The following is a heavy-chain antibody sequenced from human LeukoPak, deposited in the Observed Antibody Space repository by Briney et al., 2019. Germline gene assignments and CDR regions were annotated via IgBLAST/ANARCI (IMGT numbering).Heavy chain of an antibody. D-gene: IGHD6-13*01. Sequence: PSETLSLTCAVYGGSFSGYYWSWVRQAPGKGLEWVANINQDGKKRYYVDSVKGRFTISRDNAKNSLYLQMNSLTAEDTAVYYCTRDLAAAATWGQGTLVTVSS. CDR1: GGSFSGYY. CDR2: INQDGKKR. CDR3: TRDLAAAAT. V-gene: IGHV3-7*03. J-gene: IGHJ5*02.